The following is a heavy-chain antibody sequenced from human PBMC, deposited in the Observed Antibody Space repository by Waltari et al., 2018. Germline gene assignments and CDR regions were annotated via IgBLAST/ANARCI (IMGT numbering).Heavy chain of an antibody. CDR3: AREYCSSTSCYDGVMN. V-gene: IGHV3-48*04. J-gene: IGHJ4*02. CDR1: GFTFSSYI. CDR2: ISSSSSTI. D-gene: IGHD2-2*01. Sequence: EVQLVESGGGLVQPGGSLRLSCAASGFTFSSYIMNWVRPAPGKGLEWVSYISSSSSTIYYADSGKGRFAISRDNAKNSLYLQMNSLRAEDTAVYYCAREYCSSTSCYDGVMNWGQGTLVTVSS.